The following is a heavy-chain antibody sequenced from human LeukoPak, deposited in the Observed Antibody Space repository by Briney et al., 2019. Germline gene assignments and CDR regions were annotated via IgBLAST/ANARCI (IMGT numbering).Heavy chain of an antibody. CDR2: FDPEDGET. J-gene: IGHJ4*02. D-gene: IGHD3-22*01. CDR1: GYTLTELS. Sequence: GASVKVSCKVSGYTLTELSMHWVRQAPGKGLEGMGGFDPEDGETIYAQKFQGRVTMTEDTSTDTAYMELSSLTSEDTAVYYCATFRYYYDSSGYKYWGQGTLVTVSS. V-gene: IGHV1-24*01. CDR3: ATFRYYYDSSGYKY.